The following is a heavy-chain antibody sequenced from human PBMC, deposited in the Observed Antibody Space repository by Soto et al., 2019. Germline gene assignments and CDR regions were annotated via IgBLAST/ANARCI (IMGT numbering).Heavy chain of an antibody. Sequence: QVQLQESGPGLVKPSGTLSLTCAVSGGSIGSSNWWSWVRQPPGKGLEWIGEIYDSGTTNYNPSLKSRVTIALDKSKNQFSLKLSSVAAAVTAVYYCGRLKTYDSLNKSDYWGQGSRVTVSS. CDR1: GGSIGSSNW. V-gene: IGHV4-4*02. J-gene: IGHJ4*02. CDR3: GRLKTYDSLNKSDY. CDR2: IYDSGTT. D-gene: IGHD3-9*01.